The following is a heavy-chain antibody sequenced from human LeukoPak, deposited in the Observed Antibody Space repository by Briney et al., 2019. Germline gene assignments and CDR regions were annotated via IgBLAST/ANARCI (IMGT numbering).Heavy chain of an antibody. Sequence: PGGSLRLSCAASGFTFSSYWMSWVRQAPGKGLEWVANIKQDGSEKYYVDSVKGRFTISRDNAKNSLYLQMNSLRAEDTAVYYCARALRRYSYGYSSFDYWGQGTLVTVSS. J-gene: IGHJ4*02. D-gene: IGHD5-18*01. CDR1: GFTFSSYW. CDR2: IKQDGSEK. CDR3: ARALRRYSYGYSSFDY. V-gene: IGHV3-7*01.